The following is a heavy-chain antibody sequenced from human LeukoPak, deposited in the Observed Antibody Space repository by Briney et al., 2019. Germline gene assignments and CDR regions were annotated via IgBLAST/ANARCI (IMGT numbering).Heavy chain of an antibody. CDR2: IYHSGST. D-gene: IGHD3-22*01. V-gene: IGHV4-4*02. J-gene: IGHJ6*02. CDR3: ASTDYYDSSGYYYGMDV. CDR1: GGSISSSNW. Sequence: SETLSLTCAVSGGSISSSNWWSWVRQPPGKGLEWIGEIYHSGSTNYNPSLKSRVTISVDKSKDQFSLKLSSVTAADTAVYYCASTDYYDSSGYYYGMDVWGQGTTVTVSS.